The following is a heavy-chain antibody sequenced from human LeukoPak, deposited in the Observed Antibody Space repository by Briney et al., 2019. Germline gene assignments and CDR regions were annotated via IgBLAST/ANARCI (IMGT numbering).Heavy chain of an antibody. CDR3: ARGKDHDFWNPFDH. V-gene: IGHV3-7*03. CDR1: GFTFTHYW. Sequence: GGSLRLSCAASGFTFTHYWMSWVRQAPGKGLEWVANINQDGSEKYYVDSVKGRFTISRDNAKNSLYLQMDSLRAEDTAAYYCARGKDHDFWNPFDHWGQGTLVTVSS. D-gene: IGHD3-3*01. J-gene: IGHJ4*02. CDR2: INQDGSEK.